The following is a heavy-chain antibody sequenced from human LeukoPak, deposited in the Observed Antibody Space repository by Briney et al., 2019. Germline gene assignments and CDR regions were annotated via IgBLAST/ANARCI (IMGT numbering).Heavy chain of an antibody. CDR1: GGSISSSSYY. V-gene: IGHV4-39*02. D-gene: IGHD3-3*01. J-gene: IGHJ5*02. Sequence: SETLSLTCTVSGGSISSSSYYWSWIRQPPGKGLEWIGYIYYSGSTYYNPSLKSRVTISVDTSKNQFSLKLSSVTAADTAVYYCARDQGADFWSGYYTNWFDPWGQGTLVTVSS. CDR2: IYYSGST. CDR3: ARDQGADFWSGYYTNWFDP.